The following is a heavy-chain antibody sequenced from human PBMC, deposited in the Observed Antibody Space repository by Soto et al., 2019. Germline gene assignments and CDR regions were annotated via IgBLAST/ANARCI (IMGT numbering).Heavy chain of an antibody. CDR1: GGTFSSYT. CDR3: APGALGSSSDDAFDI. J-gene: IGHJ3*02. CDR2: IIPILGIA. D-gene: IGHD6-6*01. V-gene: IGHV1-69*02. Sequence: QVQLVQSGAEVKKPGSSVKVSCKASGGTFSSYTISWVRQAPGQGLEWMGMIIPILGIANYAQKFQGRVTITADKSTSTAYMELSSLRSEDTAVYYCAPGALGSSSDDAFDIWGQGTMVTVSS.